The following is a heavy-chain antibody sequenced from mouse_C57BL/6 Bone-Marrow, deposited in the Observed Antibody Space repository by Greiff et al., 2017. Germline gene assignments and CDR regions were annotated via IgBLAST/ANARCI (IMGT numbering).Heavy chain of an antibody. CDR1: GFTFSDYY. CDR3: ARHHYYGSSHWYVDV. J-gene: IGHJ1*03. V-gene: IGHV5-12*01. D-gene: IGHD1-1*01. Sequence: EVQLVESGGGLVQPGGSLKLSCAASGFTFSDYYMYWVRQTPEKRLEWVAYISNGGGSTYYPDTVKGRFTISRDNAKNTLYLQMSRLKSEDTAMYDCARHHYYGSSHWYVDVWGTGTTGTVSS. CDR2: ISNGGGST.